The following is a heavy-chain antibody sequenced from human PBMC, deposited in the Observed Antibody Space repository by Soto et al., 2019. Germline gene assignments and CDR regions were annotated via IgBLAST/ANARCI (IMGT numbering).Heavy chain of an antibody. CDR2: ISASGGAT. D-gene: IGHD4-17*01. V-gene: IGHV3-23*01. J-gene: IGHJ4*02. CDR3: AKGRVDYRDYMGNFDY. CDR1: GFAFSSYT. Sequence: EVQLLESGGGLVQPGGSLILSCAASGFAFSSYTMAWVRQAPGKGLEWVSAISASGGATSYADSVKGQFTISRDNSKNTLWMQMNSLRAEDTAVYYSAKGRVDYRDYMGNFDYWGQGTLVTVSS.